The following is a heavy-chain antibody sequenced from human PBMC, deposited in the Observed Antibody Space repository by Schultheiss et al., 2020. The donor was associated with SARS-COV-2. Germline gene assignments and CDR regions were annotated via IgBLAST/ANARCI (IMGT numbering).Heavy chain of an antibody. CDR1: GFTFSSYG. D-gene: IGHD4-17*01. J-gene: IGHJ4*02. V-gene: IGHV3-30*18. CDR2: ISYDGSNK. CDR3: AKGTTVTTFAN. Sequence: GESLKISCAASGFTFSSYGMHWVRQAPGKGLEWVAVISYDGSNKYYADSVKGRFTISRDNSKNTLYLQMNSLRAEDTAVYYCAKGTTVTTFANWGQGTLVTVSS.